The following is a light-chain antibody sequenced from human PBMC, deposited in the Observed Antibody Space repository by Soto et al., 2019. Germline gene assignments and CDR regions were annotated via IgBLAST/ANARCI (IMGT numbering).Light chain of an antibody. V-gene: IGLV2-14*03. J-gene: IGLJ1*01. CDR1: SSDVGAYNY. CDR3: NSYTTSSTYV. Sequence: QSVLTQPASVSGSPGQSIAISCTGTSSDVGAYNYVSWYQQHPGKAPKLMIYDVSNRPSGVSNRFSGSKSGNTASLTISGLQAEYEADYYCNSYTTSSTYVFGPGTKVTVL. CDR2: DVS.